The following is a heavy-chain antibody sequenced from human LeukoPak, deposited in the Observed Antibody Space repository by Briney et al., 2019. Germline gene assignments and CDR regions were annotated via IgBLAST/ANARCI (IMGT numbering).Heavy chain of an antibody. V-gene: IGHV1-69-2*01. CDR3: ATDGPGRYSYGSLHAFGI. Sequence: GATVRISCKVSGYTFTDYYMQWVQQAPGKGLEWMGLVDPEDGETIYTEKCQGRVTITADTSTDTAYMELSSLRSEDTAVYYCATDGPGRYSYGSLHAFGIWGQGTMVTVSS. CDR1: GYTFTDYY. CDR2: VDPEDGET. J-gene: IGHJ3*02. D-gene: IGHD5-18*01.